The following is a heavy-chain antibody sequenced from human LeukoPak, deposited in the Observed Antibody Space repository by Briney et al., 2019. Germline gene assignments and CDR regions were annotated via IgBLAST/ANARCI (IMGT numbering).Heavy chain of an antibody. Sequence: GASVKVSCKASGYTFTSYGISWVRQAPGQGLEWMGWISAYNGNTNYAQKLQGRVTMTTDTSTSTAYMELRSLRSDDTAVYYCARDRHYDFWSGYYYLMFPGPQLYGMDVWGQGTTVTVSS. D-gene: IGHD3-3*01. CDR1: GYTFTSYG. J-gene: IGHJ6*02. V-gene: IGHV1-18*01. CDR3: ARDRHYDFWSGYYYLMFPGPQLYGMDV. CDR2: ISAYNGNT.